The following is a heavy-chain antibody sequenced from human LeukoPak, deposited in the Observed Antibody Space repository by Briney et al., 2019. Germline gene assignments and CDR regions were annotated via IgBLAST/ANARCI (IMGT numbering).Heavy chain of an antibody. CDR1: GYTFTGYY. V-gene: IGHV1-2*02. CDR3: ARDLAAPPYYYYYYMDV. CDR2: INPNSGGT. D-gene: IGHD6-6*01. Sequence: ASVKVSCKASGYTFTGYYMHWVRQAPGQGLEWMGWINPNSGGTNYAQKFQGRVTMTRDTSISTAYMELSRLRSDDTAVYYCARDLAAPPYYYYYYMDVWGKGTTVTVS. J-gene: IGHJ6*03.